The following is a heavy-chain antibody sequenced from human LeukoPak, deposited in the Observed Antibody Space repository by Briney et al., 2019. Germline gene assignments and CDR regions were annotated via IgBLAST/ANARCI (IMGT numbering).Heavy chain of an antibody. CDR1: GFTFSSYS. V-gene: IGHV3-48*04. CDR3: ARDLDKEWLDP. CDR2: ISSSSSTI. D-gene: IGHD3-9*01. J-gene: IGHJ5*02. Sequence: QSGGSLRLSCAASGFTFSSYSMNWVRQAPGKGLEWVSYISSSSSTIYYADSVKGRFTISRDNAKNSLYLQMNSLRAEDTAVYYCARDLDKEWLDPWGQGTLVTVSS.